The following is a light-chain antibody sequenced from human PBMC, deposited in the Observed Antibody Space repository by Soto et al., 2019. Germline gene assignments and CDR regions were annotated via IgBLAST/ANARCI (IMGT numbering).Light chain of an antibody. CDR1: QSVSSSY. J-gene: IGKJ1*01. CDR2: GAS. CDR3: QQYGSSPWT. Sequence: ESVLTQAPGTLSLSPGERATLSCRASQSVSSSYLAWYQQKPGQAPRPLIYGASSRAIGIPDRFSGSGSGTDFTLTISRLEPEDFAVYYCQQYGSSPWTFGQGT. V-gene: IGKV3-20*01.